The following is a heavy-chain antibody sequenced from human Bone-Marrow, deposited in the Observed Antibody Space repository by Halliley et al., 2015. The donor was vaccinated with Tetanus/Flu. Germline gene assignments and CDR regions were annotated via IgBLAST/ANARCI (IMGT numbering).Heavy chain of an antibody. Sequence: TLSLTCAVSGDSIISGSYSWNWIRQPPGKGLEWIGYINHSGSTYYSPSLKTRVTISVDKSKNHFSLNLNSVTAADTAVYYCARGDWSSSSWSFYFDYWGQGTLVTVSA. D-gene: IGHD6-13*01. V-gene: IGHV4-30-2*01. CDR2: INHSGST. J-gene: IGHJ4*02. CDR1: GDSIISGSYS. CDR3: ARGDWSSSSWSFYFDY.